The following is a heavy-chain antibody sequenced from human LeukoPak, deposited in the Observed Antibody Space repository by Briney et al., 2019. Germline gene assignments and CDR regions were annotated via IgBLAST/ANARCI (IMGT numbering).Heavy chain of an antibody. Sequence: GGSLRLSCAASGFTFDDYAMHWVRQAPGKGLEWVSGISWNSGSIGYADSVKGRFTISRDNAKNSLYLQMNSLRAEDTALYYCAKDFSPNYYDSSGPYFDYWGQGTLVTVSS. D-gene: IGHD3-22*01. CDR3: AKDFSPNYYDSSGPYFDY. CDR2: ISWNSGSI. CDR1: GFTFDDYA. J-gene: IGHJ4*02. V-gene: IGHV3-9*01.